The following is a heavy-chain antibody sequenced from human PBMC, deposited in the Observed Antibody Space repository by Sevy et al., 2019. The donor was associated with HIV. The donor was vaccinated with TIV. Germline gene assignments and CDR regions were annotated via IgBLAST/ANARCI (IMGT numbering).Heavy chain of an antibody. CDR1: GFTVSAYV. J-gene: IGHJ4*02. Sequence: GESLKISCAASGFTVSAYVMNWVRQGPGKGLEWVSSISSSGRYIYYADSVQGRFTISRDNAEDSLYLQMNNLRAEDTAVYYCARDALSGTSAYWGQGTLVTVSS. V-gene: IGHV3-21*01. CDR3: ARDALSGTSAY. D-gene: IGHD1-7*01. CDR2: ISSSGRYI.